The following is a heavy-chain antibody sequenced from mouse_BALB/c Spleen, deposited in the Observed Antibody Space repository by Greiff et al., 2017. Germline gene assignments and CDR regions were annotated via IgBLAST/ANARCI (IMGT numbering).Heavy chain of an antibody. CDR2: IYPGDGST. CDR1: GYTFTSYD. CDR3: ARARATAFDY. D-gene: IGHD3-1*01. Sequence: QVQLQQSGPELVKPGASVKISCKASGYTFTSYDINWVKQRPGQGLEWIGWIYPGDGSTKYNEKFKGKATLTADKSSSTAYMQLSSLTSENSAVYFCARARATAFDYWGQGTTLTVSS. V-gene: IGHV1S56*01. J-gene: IGHJ2*01.